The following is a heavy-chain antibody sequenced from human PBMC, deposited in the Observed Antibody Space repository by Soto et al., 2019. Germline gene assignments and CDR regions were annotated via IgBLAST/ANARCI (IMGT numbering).Heavy chain of an antibody. Sequence: GGFLRLSCAASGFSFSTYTMAWVRQAPGQGLEWVSSISASGGSPSYADSVQGRFTISRDNPKNTLYLQLNSLRVEDTAMYYCAKARCSTTNCYVPDYWGQGTLVTVSS. V-gene: IGHV3-23*01. CDR3: AKARCSTTNCYVPDY. D-gene: IGHD2-2*01. J-gene: IGHJ4*02. CDR1: GFSFSTYT. CDR2: ISASGGSP.